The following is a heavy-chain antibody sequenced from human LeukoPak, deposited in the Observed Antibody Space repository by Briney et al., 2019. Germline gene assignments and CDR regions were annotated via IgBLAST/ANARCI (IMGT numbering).Heavy chain of an antibody. CDR3: ARGLEYYDSSTYAFDI. D-gene: IGHD3-22*01. V-gene: IGHV4-34*01. CDR2: INHSGST. Sequence: PSETLSLTCAVYGGSFSGYYWSWIRQPPGKGLEWIGEINHSGSTNYNPSLKSRVTISVDTSKNQFSLKLSSVTAADTAVYYCARGLEYYDSSTYAFDIWVQGTMVTVSS. CDR1: GGSFSGYY. J-gene: IGHJ3*02.